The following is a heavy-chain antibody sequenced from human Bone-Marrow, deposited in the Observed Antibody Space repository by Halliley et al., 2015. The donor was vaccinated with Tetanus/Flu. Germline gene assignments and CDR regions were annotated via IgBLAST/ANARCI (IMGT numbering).Heavy chain of an antibody. D-gene: IGHD1-1*01. CDR3: ASGDPTLLGPVDC. V-gene: IGHV4-31*03. J-gene: IGHJ4*02. CDR2: IFYNGTT. Sequence: TLSLTCSVSGGSVSSPFYSWTWIRQHPGKGLEWIGNIFYNGTTYSSPSLRSRLSLSVDTATNQFSLRLNSVTAADTAFYFCASGDPTLLGPVDCWGQGTLVTVSS. CDR1: GGSVSSPFYS.